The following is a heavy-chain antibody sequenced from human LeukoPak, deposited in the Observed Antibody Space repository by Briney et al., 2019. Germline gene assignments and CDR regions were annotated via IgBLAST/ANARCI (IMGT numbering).Heavy chain of an antibody. Sequence: GGSLRLSCAVSGFTFKNYAMSWVRQAPGKGLEWASTIGGNSGYTYYSDSVKGRFTISRDNSRNTLYLQMTSLRVDDTAVYFCATERPFSSGTYYNAWGQGTLVIVSS. J-gene: IGHJ5*02. CDR1: GFTFKNYA. D-gene: IGHD3-10*01. V-gene: IGHV3-23*01. CDR3: ATERPFSSGTYYNA. CDR2: IGGNSGYT.